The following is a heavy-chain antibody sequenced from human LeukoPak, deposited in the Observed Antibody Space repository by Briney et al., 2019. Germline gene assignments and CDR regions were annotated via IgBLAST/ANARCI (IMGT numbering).Heavy chain of an antibody. CDR2: IKQYGSEK. J-gene: IGHJ4*02. CDR1: GFTFSSYP. D-gene: IGHD3-9*01. V-gene: IGHV3-7*01. Sequence: GGSLRLSCAASGFTFSSYPMSWVRQAPGEGLEWVANIKQYGSEKYYVDSVKGRFNISRDNGKNSLYLQMNSLRAEDTAVYYCARDLGDDYDILTGYYDYWGQGTLVTVSS. CDR3: ARDLGDDYDILTGYYDY.